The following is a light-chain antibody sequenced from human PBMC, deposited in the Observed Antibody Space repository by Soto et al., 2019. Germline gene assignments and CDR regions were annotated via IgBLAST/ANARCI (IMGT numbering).Light chain of an antibody. CDR2: GAS. CDR1: QSVSNNY. Sequence: EIVLTQSPGTLSLSPGERATLSCRASQSVSNNYLAWYQQKPGQAPRLLIYGASSRATGIPDRFSGSGSGTDFTLTISRLEPEDFSGYYCQHYVTSQLTFGGGTKVEIK. CDR3: QHYVTSQLT. J-gene: IGKJ4*01. V-gene: IGKV3-20*01.